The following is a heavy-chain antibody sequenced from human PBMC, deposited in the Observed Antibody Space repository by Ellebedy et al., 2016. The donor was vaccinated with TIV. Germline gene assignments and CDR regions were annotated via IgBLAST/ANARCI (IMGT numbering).Heavy chain of an antibody. D-gene: IGHD4-17*01. CDR3: ARGSDYGDAFDI. CDR1: GASISSSNW. J-gene: IGHJ3*02. V-gene: IGHV4-4*02. CDR2: VYRNGTT. Sequence: SETLSLTCAVSGASISSSNWWSWVRQPPGKGLEWIGEVYRNGTTMNNPSLNSRVTMSLDKTRNEFSLKLTSVTAADTAVYYCARGSDYGDAFDIWGQGTMVIVSS.